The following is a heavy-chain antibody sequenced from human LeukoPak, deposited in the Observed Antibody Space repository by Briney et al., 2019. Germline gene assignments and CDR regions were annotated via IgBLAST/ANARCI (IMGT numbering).Heavy chain of an antibody. J-gene: IGHJ4*02. D-gene: IGHD3-9*01. CDR1: GFTFSSYS. V-gene: IGHV3-21*01. CDR3: AREMDDILTGYGLDY. CDR2: ISSSSSYI. Sequence: KPGGSLRLSCAASGFTFSSYSMNWVRQAPGRGLEWVSSISSSSSYIYYADSVKGRFTISRDNAKNSLYLQMNSLRAEDTAVYYCAREMDDILTGYGLDYWGQGTLVTVSS.